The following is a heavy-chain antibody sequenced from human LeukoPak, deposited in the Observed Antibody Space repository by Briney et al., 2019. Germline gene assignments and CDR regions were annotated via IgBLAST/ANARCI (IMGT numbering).Heavy chain of an antibody. Sequence: ASMKVSCKASGGTFSSYAISWVRQAPGQGLEWMGRIIPILGIANYAQKFQGRVTITADKSTSTAYMELSSLRSEDTAVYYCARDATGTVLGAFDIWGQGTMVTVSS. V-gene: IGHV1-69*04. CDR1: GGTFSSYA. J-gene: IGHJ3*02. CDR3: ARDATGTVLGAFDI. CDR2: IIPILGIA. D-gene: IGHD1-1*01.